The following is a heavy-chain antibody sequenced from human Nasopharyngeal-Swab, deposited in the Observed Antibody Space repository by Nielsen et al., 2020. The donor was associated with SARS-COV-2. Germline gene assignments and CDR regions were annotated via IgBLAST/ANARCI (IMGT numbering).Heavy chain of an antibody. CDR3: SRDPSIAVAGRGLGMDV. J-gene: IGHJ6*04. CDR1: GFSFNTYA. V-gene: IGHV3-30*04. CDR2: TLPDGKKK. Sequence: GGSLRLSCVASGFSFNTYAIHWVRQAPGKGLEWVSVTLPDGKKKYYADSVRGRFTTSRDNSKNTVYLQLNSLTVEDTAVYYCSRDPSIAVAGRGLGMDVWGNGTTVTVFS. D-gene: IGHD6-19*01.